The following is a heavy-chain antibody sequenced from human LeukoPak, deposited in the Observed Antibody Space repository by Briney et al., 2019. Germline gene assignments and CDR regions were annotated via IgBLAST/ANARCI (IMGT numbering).Heavy chain of an antibody. D-gene: IGHD2-2*01. CDR1: GFTFSSYA. V-gene: IGHV3-30-3*01. Sequence: GGSLRLPCAASGFTFSSYAMHWVRQAPGKGLEWVAVISYVGSNKYYADSVKGRFTISRDNSKNTLYLQMNSLRAEDTAVYYCARDRLEGYCSSTSCYYWFDPWGQGTLVTVSS. J-gene: IGHJ5*02. CDR3: ARDRLEGYCSSTSCYYWFDP. CDR2: ISYVGSNK.